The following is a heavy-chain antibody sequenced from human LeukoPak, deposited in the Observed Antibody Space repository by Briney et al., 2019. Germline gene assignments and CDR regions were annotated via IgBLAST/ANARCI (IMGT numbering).Heavy chain of an antibody. Sequence: GGPLRLSCAAYGFTFSSYSMNWVRQAPGKGLEWVSSISSSSSYIYYADSVKGRFTISRDNAKNSLYLQMNSLRAEDTAVYYCARDLVVVVAATHDYWGQGTLVTVSS. CDR2: ISSSSSYI. J-gene: IGHJ4*02. CDR3: ARDLVVVVAATHDY. D-gene: IGHD2-15*01. V-gene: IGHV3-21*01. CDR1: GFTFSSYS.